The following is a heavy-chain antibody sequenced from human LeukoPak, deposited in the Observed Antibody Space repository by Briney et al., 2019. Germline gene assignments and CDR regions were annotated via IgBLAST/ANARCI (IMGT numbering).Heavy chain of an antibody. CDR3: ARNFVDTAMVMNY. CDR2: IHYSGST. J-gene: IGHJ4*02. V-gene: IGHV4-39*01. D-gene: IGHD5-18*01. CDR1: GGSISSSSYY. Sequence: SETLSLTCTVSGGSISSSSYYWGWIRQPPGKGLEWIGSIHYSGSTYYNPSLKSRVTISVDTSKNQFSLKLSSVTAADTAVYYCARNFVDTAMVMNYWGQGTLVTVPS.